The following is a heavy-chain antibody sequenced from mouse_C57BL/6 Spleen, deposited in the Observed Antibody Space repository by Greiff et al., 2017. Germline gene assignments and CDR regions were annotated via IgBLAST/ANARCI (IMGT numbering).Heavy chain of an antibody. Sequence: QVTLKESGPGILQSSQTLSLTCSFSGFSLSTSGMGVSWIRQPSGKGLEWLAHIYWDDDKRSNPSLKSRLTLSKDTSRNQVFLKITIVDTADTATNYCARPYYEYAWVAYGGQGTLVTVSA. J-gene: IGHJ3*01. CDR1: GFSLSTSGMG. CDR3: ARPYYEYAWVAY. CDR2: IYWDDDK. V-gene: IGHV8-12*01. D-gene: IGHD2-4*01.